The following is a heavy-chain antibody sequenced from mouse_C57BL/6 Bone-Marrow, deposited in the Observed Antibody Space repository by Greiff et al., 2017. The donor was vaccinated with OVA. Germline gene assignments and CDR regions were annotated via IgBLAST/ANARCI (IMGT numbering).Heavy chain of an antibody. CDR3: AWSWYGNYDY. V-gene: IGHV1-54*01. CDR2: INPGSGGT. D-gene: IGHD2-10*02. J-gene: IGHJ2*01. CDR1: GYAFTNYL. Sequence: QVQLQQSGAELVRPGTSVKVSCKASGYAFTNYLIEWVKQRPGQGLEWIGVINPGSGGTNYNEKFKGKATLTADKSSSTAYMQLSSLTSEVSAVYYCAWSWYGNYDYWGQGTTLTVSS.